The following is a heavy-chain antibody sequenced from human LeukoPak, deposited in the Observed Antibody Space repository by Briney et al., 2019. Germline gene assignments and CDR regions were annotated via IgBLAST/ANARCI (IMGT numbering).Heavy chain of an antibody. CDR1: GFTVSSNF. J-gene: IGHJ4*02. CDR2: IYSGGST. Sequence: SGGSLRLSCAASGFTVSSNFLSWGRQPPGKGLEWVSDIYSGGSTYYADSVKGRFTISRDNPKNTLYLQMNSLRAEDTAVYYCTRGGGGSFPHYWGQGTLVTVSS. V-gene: IGHV3-53*01. D-gene: IGHD2-21*01. CDR3: TRGGGGSFPHY.